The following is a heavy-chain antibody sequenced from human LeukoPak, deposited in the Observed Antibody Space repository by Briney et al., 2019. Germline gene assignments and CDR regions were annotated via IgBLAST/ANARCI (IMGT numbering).Heavy chain of an antibody. Sequence: GTSLRLSCAASGFIFSSYNFHWVRQAPGKGLKWLGFISYDGNIKYEDSVKGRFTISRDNSKNTLYLQMNSLRPEDTAMYYCGRDFVNDAKARFDSWGQGTLVTVSS. J-gene: IGHJ4*02. D-gene: IGHD2-8*01. CDR2: ISYDGNIK. CDR3: GRDFVNDAKARFDS. CDR1: GFIFSSYN. V-gene: IGHV3-30*03.